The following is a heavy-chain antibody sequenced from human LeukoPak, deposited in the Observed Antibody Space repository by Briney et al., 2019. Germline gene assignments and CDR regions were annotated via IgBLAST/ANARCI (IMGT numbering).Heavy chain of an antibody. CDR3: ARDVSSTLILDY. J-gene: IGHJ4*02. Sequence: PSETLSLTCTVSGGSLSSGDYYWSWIRQPPGKGLEWIGCIYYSGNTYYNPSLKSRVTMSVDTSKNQFSLKLNSVTAADTAVYYCARDVSSTLILDYWGQGTLVTVSS. CDR1: GGSLSSGDYY. D-gene: IGHD2-21*01. V-gene: IGHV4-30-4*08. CDR2: IYYSGNT.